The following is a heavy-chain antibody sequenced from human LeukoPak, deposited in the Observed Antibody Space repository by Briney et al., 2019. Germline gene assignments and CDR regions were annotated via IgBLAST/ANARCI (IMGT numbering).Heavy chain of an antibody. CDR2: VYSREKT. CDR3: ARQWWAAGPLDY. J-gene: IGHJ4*02. V-gene: IGHV4-59*01. D-gene: IGHD2-8*01. CDR1: AGSISGYY. Sequence: ASETLSLTCTVSAGSISGYYWSGIRQPPGKGLEWIGYVYSREKTNYNPSFKSRVTISGDTSKNQFSLKLSSVIAADTSVYYCARQWWAAGPLDYWGRGILVTVSS.